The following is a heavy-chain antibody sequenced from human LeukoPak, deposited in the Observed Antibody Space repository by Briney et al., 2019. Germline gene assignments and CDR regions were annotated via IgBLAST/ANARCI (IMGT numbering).Heavy chain of an antibody. CDR2: ISWNSGSI. V-gene: IGHV3-9*01. D-gene: IGHD2-15*01. J-gene: IGHJ4*02. Sequence: GRSLRLSCAASGFTFDDYAMHWVRQAPGKGLEWVSGISWNSGSIGYADSVKGRFTISRDNAKNSLYLRMNSLRAEDTALYYCAKASYCSGGSCYVDYWGQGTLVTVSS. CDR3: AKASYCSGGSCYVDY. CDR1: GFTFDDYA.